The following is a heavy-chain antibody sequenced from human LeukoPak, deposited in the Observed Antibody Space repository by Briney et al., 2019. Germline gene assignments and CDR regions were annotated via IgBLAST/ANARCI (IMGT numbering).Heavy chain of an antibody. D-gene: IGHD6-19*01. CDR2: LSTSGGST. CDR1: GFTFSSYS. J-gene: IGHJ4*02. Sequence: PGGSLRLSCAASGFTFSSYSMNWVRQAPGKGLEWVSGLSTSGGSTYYADSVKGRFTISRDNSKNTLYLQMNSLRAEDTAVYYCAKDRSGWYYFDYWGQGTLVTVSS. CDR3: AKDRSGWYYFDY. V-gene: IGHV3-23*01.